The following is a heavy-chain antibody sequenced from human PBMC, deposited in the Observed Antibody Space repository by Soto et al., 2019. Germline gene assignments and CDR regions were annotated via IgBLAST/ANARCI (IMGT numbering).Heavy chain of an antibody. CDR3: ARAEGYDFWSGYYYYYYYRDV. J-gene: IGHJ6*03. Sequence: SETLSLTCTVSGGSISSGGYYWSWIRQHPGKGLEWIGYIYYSGSTYYNPSLKSRVTISVDTSKNQFSLKLSSVTAADTAVYYCARAEGYDFWSGYYYYYYYRDVGGKGTTVPVP. CDR2: IYYSGST. D-gene: IGHD3-3*01. CDR1: GGSISSGGYY. V-gene: IGHV4-31*03.